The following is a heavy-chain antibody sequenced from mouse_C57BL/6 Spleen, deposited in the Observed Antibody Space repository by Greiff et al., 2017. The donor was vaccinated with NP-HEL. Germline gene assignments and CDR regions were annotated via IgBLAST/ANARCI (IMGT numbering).Heavy chain of an antibody. CDR1: GYTFTSYW. CDR3: ARSNYLYYFDY. Sequence: QVQLQQPGAELVMPGASVKLSCKASGYTFTSYWMHWVKQRPGQGLEWIGEIDPSDSYTNYNQKFKGKSTLTVDKSSSTAYMQLSSLTSEDSAVYYWARSNYLYYFDYWGQGTTLTVSS. D-gene: IGHD2-5*01. CDR2: IDPSDSYT. V-gene: IGHV1-69*01. J-gene: IGHJ2*01.